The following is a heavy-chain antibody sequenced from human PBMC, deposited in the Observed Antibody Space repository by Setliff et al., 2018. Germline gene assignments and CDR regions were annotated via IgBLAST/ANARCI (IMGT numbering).Heavy chain of an antibody. Sequence: APVKVSCKASGYTFTSYGVHWVRQAPGQGIEWMGWINPHSGGTNFLQNFQGRVTMTRDTSIHTAYMELSRVTCDDTAVYYCARATRDSDGWYYEYRWFDPWGQGTLVTVSS. D-gene: IGHD6-19*01. CDR1: GYTFTSYG. CDR3: ARATRDSDGWYYEYRWFDP. V-gene: IGHV1-2*02. J-gene: IGHJ5*02. CDR2: INPHSGGT.